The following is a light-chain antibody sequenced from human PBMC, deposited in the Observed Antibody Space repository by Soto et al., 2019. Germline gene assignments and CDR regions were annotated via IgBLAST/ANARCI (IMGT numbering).Light chain of an antibody. CDR3: QQRGDWPLYT. J-gene: IGKJ2*01. CDR2: DAS. CDR1: QTVRSSY. Sequence: EIGLTQSPATLSLSPGQRATLSCRASQTVRSSYLAWYQQKPGQAPRLLIYDASDRATGIPARFSGSGSGTDFTLTISSLEPEDFAVYYCQQRGDWPLYTFGQGTKVEIK. V-gene: IGKV3-11*01.